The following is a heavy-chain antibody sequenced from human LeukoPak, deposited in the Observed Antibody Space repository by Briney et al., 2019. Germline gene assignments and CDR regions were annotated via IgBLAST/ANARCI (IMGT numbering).Heavy chain of an antibody. D-gene: IGHD3-3*01. CDR1: GGSISSSSYY. J-gene: IGHJ5*02. Sequence: SETLSLTCTVSGGSISSSSYYWGWIRQPPGKGLEWIGSIYYSGSTYYNPSLKSRVTISVDTSKNQFSLKLSSVTAADTAVYYCAREGPTYYDFWSGPNWFDPWGQGTLVTVSS. CDR3: AREGPTYYDFWSGPNWFDP. CDR2: IYYSGST. V-gene: IGHV4-39*07.